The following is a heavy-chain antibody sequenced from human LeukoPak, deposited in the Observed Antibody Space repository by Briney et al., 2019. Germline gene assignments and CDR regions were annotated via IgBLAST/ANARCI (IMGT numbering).Heavy chain of an antibody. CDR3: ARGEYYGSGSYYPGDY. CDR2: IYHSGST. D-gene: IGHD3-10*01. Sequence: SETLSLTCAVSGGSISSGGYSWSWIRQPPGKGLEWIGYIYHSGSTYYNPSLKSRVTISVDRSKNQFSLKLSSVTAADTAVYYCARGEYYGSGSYYPGDYWGQGTLVTVSS. V-gene: IGHV4-30-2*01. CDR1: GGSISSGGYS. J-gene: IGHJ4*02.